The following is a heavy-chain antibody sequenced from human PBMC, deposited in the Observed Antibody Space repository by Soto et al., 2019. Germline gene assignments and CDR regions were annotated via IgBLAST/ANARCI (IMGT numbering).Heavy chain of an antibody. V-gene: IGHV3-23*01. CDR3: AKGGTYHIGDFDS. Sequence: EVQLLESGGGLVQPGGSLRLSCAASGFTFNIYTMSWVRQAPGKGLEWVSGIGARGFDTYFPDSVKGRFTISRDNSMDMVYLQMNSLRAEDTAVYFCAKGGTYHIGDFDSWGQGTLVTVSS. CDR1: GFTFNIYT. CDR2: IGARGFDT. J-gene: IGHJ4*02. D-gene: IGHD5-12*01.